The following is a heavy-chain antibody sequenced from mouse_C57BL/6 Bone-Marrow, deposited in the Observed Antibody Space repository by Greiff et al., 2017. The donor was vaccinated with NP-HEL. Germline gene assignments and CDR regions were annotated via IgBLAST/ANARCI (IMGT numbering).Heavy chain of an antibody. CDR2: INPYNGGT. J-gene: IGHJ3*01. V-gene: IGHV1-19*01. CDR3: ARYYGSSYTAWFAY. CDR1: GYTFTDYY. Sequence: VQLKESGPVLVKPGASVKMSCKASGYTFTDYYMNWVKQSHGKSLEWIGVINPYNGGTSYNQKFKGKATLTVDKSSSTAYMELNSLTSEDSAVYYCARYYGSSYTAWFAYWGQGTLVTVSA. D-gene: IGHD1-1*01.